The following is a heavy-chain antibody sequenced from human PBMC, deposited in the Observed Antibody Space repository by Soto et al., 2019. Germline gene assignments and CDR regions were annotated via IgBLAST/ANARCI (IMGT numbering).Heavy chain of an antibody. Sequence: QVQLVESGGGVVQPGRSLRLSCAASGFTFSSYGMHWVRQAPGKGLEWVAVIWYDGSNKYYADSVKGRFTISRDNSKNSLYLQMNSLRAEDTAVYYCARVRQLPLYYYYGMDVWGQGTTVTVSS. J-gene: IGHJ6*02. CDR1: GFTFSSYG. V-gene: IGHV3-33*01. D-gene: IGHD2-15*01. CDR3: ARVRQLPLYYYYGMDV. CDR2: IWYDGSNK.